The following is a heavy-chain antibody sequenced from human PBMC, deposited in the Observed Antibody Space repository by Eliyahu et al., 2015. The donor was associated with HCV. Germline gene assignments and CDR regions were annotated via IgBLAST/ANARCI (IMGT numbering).Heavy chain of an antibody. J-gene: IGHJ4*02. Sequence: EVQLVESGGGLVKPGGSLRLSCAASGFXFSNAWMSWVRQAPGKGLEWVGRIKSKTDGGTTDYAAPVKGRFTISRDDSKNTLYLQMNSLKTEDTAVYYCTTAIPCIAVAGRLCDYWGQGTLVTVSS. CDR3: TTAIPCIAVAGRLCDY. CDR2: IKSKTDGGTT. V-gene: IGHV3-15*01. CDR1: GFXFSNAW. D-gene: IGHD6-19*01.